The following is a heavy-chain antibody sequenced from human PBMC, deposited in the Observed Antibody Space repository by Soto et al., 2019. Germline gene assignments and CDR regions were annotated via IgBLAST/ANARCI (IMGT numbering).Heavy chain of an antibody. J-gene: IGHJ4*02. Sequence: GGSLRLSCAASGFTVSSNYMSWVRQAPGKGLEWVSVIYSGGSTYYADSVKGRFTISRDNSKNTLYPQMNSLRAEDTAVYYCARGLATLYYFDYWGQGTLVTVSS. CDR3: ARGLATLYYFDY. D-gene: IGHD1-26*01. CDR2: IYSGGST. CDR1: GFTVSSNY. V-gene: IGHV3-53*01.